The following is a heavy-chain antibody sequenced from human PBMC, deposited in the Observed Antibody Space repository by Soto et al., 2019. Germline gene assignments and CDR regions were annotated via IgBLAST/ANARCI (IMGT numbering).Heavy chain of an antibody. CDR3: THTSGHSSTGADN. J-gene: IGHJ4*02. CDR1: GFSLSTNGVA. CDR2: IFWDDDA. V-gene: IGHV2-5*02. D-gene: IGHD6-19*01. Sequence: QITLRESGPALVKPTQTLTLTCTFSGFSLSTNGVAVGWIRQPPGKALEWLALIFWDDDARYSPSLKSRLTTTXDXXKNQVVLIMTNMDPVDTGTYYCTHTSGHSSTGADNWGQGTQVTVSS.